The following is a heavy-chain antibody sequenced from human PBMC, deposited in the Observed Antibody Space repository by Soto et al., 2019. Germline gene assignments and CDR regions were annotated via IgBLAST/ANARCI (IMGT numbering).Heavy chain of an antibody. CDR2: IYSGGST. CDR3: ARMSVNYDFSSGYYSH. Sequence: GGSLRLSCAASGFTVSSNYMSWVRQAPGKGLEWVSVIYSGGSTYYADSVKGRFTISRHNSKNTLYLQMNSLRAEDTAVYYCARMSVNYDFSSGYYSHWGKGTTVTVS. J-gene: IGHJ6*03. CDR1: GFTVSSNY. V-gene: IGHV3-53*04. D-gene: IGHD3-3*01.